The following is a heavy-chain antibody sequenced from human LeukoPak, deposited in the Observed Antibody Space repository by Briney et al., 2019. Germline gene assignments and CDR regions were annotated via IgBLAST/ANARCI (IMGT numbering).Heavy chain of an antibody. CDR2: ITGSGATT. CDR3: AKEGYARPIYYFDY. V-gene: IGHV3-23*01. D-gene: IGHD5-12*01. CDR1: GFTFSGYA. J-gene: IGHJ4*02. Sequence: GGSLRLSCAASGFTFSGYAMSWVRQAPGKGLEWVSLITGSGATTYYADSVKGRFTISRDNSKNTLYLQMNSLRAEDTAVYYCAKEGYARPIYYFDYWGQGTLVTVSS.